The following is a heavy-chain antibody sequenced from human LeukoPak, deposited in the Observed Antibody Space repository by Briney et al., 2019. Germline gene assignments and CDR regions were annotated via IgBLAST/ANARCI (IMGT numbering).Heavy chain of an antibody. CDR2: IYSRGTT. CDR3: AREVGATSGNWFDP. D-gene: IGHD1-26*01. J-gene: IGHJ5*02. CDR1: GESHSRFY. Sequence: SETLSLTCAVSGESHSRFYWSWIRQHPGKGLEWIGYIYSRGTTYYNPSLKSRSTVLLDTSNQFSLKLSSVTAADTAVYYCAREVGATSGNWFDPWGQGTLVTVSS. V-gene: IGHV4-31*11.